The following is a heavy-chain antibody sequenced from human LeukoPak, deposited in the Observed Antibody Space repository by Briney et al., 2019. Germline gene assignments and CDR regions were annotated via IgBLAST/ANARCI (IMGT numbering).Heavy chain of an antibody. CDR1: RGSISSYY. V-gene: IGHV4-59*01. J-gene: IGHJ1*01. D-gene: IGHD4-17*01. CDR3: AGIDYGDYVQH. Sequence: PSETLSLTCTVSRGSISSYYWSWIRQPPGKGLEWSGYIYYSGSTNYNPSLKSRVTISVDTSKNQFSLKLRSVTAADTAVYYCAGIDYGDYVQHWGQGTLVTVSS. CDR2: IYYSGST.